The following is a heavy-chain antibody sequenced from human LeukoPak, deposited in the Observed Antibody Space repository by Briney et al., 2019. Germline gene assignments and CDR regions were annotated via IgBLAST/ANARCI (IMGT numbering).Heavy chain of an antibody. J-gene: IGHJ4*02. Sequence: HPGGSLRLSCAASGFTFRTYAMSWVRQAPGKGLEWVSVISASGASTYYTDSVKGRFTISRDSSNNTLYLQVNSLRAEDTAVYYCAKGSHCSNGFNTRCPFDYWGQGTLVTVSS. CDR1: GFTFRTYA. D-gene: IGHD2-8*01. CDR3: AKGSHCSNGFNTRCPFDY. CDR2: ISASGAST. V-gene: IGHV3-23*01.